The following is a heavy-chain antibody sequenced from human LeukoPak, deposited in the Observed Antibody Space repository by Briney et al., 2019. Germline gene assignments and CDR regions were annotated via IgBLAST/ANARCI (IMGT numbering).Heavy chain of an antibody. V-gene: IGHV4-59*01. CDR3: ARYYGSGFDY. CDR2: ICYSGSI. J-gene: IGHJ4*02. D-gene: IGHD3-10*01. CDR1: GGSISSYY. Sequence: SETLSLTCTVSGGSISSYYWSWIRQPPGKGLEWIGYICYSGSINYNPSLKSRVTISVDTSKNQFSLKLSSVTAADTAVYYCARYYGSGFDYWGQGTLVTVSS.